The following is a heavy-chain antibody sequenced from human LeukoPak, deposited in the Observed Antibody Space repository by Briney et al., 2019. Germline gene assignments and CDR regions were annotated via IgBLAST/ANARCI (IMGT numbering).Heavy chain of an antibody. J-gene: IGHJ4*02. Sequence: ASVKVSCKASGYTFTGYYMHWVRQAPGQGLEWMGWINPNSGGTNYAQKFQGRVTMTRDTSASTAYMELSSLRSEDMAVYYCARGYYYDSSGYDFDYWGQGTLVTVSS. CDR1: GYTFTGYY. CDR3: ARGYYYDSSGYDFDY. D-gene: IGHD3-22*01. CDR2: INPNSGGT. V-gene: IGHV1-2*02.